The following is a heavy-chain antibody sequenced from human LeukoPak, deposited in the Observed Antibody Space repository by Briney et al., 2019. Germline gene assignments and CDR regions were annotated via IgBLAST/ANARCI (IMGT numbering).Heavy chain of an antibody. CDR1: GYTFINYG. D-gene: IGHD3-10*01. J-gene: IGHJ4*02. CDR3: ARDGSGTWNDY. V-gene: IGHV1-18*01. CDR2: INAYNSDT. Sequence: ASVKASCKASGYTFINYGISWVRQAPGQGLEWMGWINAYNSDTNYAQKLQGRVTMTTDTSTSTAYMELRSLRSDDSAVYYCARDGSGTWNDYWGQRTLVTVSS.